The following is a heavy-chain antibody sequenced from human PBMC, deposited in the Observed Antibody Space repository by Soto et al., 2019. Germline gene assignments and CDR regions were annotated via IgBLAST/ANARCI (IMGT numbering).Heavy chain of an antibody. Sequence: GGSLRLSCAASGFTFSAHWMHWVRQTPGKGLVWVSRINPYGTSANYADSVNGRFTISRDNAKNILYLQVTSLRDEDTAVYYCSRENRGDELDYWGQGTLVTVSS. J-gene: IGHJ4*02. CDR2: INPYGTSA. V-gene: IGHV3-74*01. CDR1: GFTFSAHW. D-gene: IGHD4-17*01. CDR3: SRENRGDELDY.